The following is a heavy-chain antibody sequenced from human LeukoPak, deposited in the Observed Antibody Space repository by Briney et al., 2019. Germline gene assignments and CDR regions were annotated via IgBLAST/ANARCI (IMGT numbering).Heavy chain of an antibody. CDR2: ISYTGNT. V-gene: IGHV4-59*08. CDR3: ARHRRDVQLVGHSALDV. CDR1: GGSISSYY. D-gene: IGHD6-13*01. J-gene: IGHJ6*02. Sequence: SETLSLTCTVSGGSISSYYWSWIRQPPGKGLEWIGYISYTGNTKYNPSLKGRITMSVDTSKIQFSLRLRSVTAADTAVYYCARHRRDVQLVGHSALDVWGQGTTVTVSS.